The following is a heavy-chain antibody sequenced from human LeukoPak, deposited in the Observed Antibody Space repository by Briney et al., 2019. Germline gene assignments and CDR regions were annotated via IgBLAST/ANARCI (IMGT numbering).Heavy chain of an antibody. CDR2: IIPIFGTA. D-gene: IGHD2-2*01. CDR3: ARSPNYCSSTSCYPHYFDY. V-gene: IGHV1-69*01. J-gene: IGHJ4*02. CDR1: GGTFSSYA. Sequence: ASVKVSCKASGGTFSSYAISWVRQAPGQGLEWMGGIIPIFGTANYAQKFQGRVTITADESTSTAYMELSSLRSEDTAVYYCARSPNYCSSTSCYPHYFDYWGQGTLVTVSS.